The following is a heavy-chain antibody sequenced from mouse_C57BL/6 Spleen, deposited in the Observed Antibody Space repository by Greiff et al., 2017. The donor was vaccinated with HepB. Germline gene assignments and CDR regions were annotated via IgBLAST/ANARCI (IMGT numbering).Heavy chain of an antibody. Sequence: QVQLQQSGAELARPGASVKLSCKASGYTFTSYGISWVKQRTGQGLEWIGEIYPRSGNTYYNEKFKGKATLTADKSSSTAYMELRSLTSEDSAVYFCARKGYGSSEAFCFDYWGQGTTLTVSS. CDR1: GYTFTSYG. CDR3: ARKGYGSSEAFCFDY. D-gene: IGHD1-1*01. V-gene: IGHV1-81*01. J-gene: IGHJ2*01. CDR2: IYPRSGNT.